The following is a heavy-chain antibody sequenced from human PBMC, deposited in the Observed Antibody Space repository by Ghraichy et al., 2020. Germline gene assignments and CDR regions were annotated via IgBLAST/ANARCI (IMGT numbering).Heavy chain of an antibody. CDR1: GFTVSSNY. D-gene: IGHD2-8*01. CDR2: IYSGGST. V-gene: IGHV3-53*01. Sequence: GGSLRLSCAASGFTVSSNYMSWVRQAPGKGLEWVSVIYSGGSTYYADSVKGRFTISRDNSKNTLYLQMNSLRAEDTAVYYCAREPIKYCTNGVCYARDYWGQGTLVTVSS. J-gene: IGHJ4*02. CDR3: AREPIKYCTNGVCYARDY.